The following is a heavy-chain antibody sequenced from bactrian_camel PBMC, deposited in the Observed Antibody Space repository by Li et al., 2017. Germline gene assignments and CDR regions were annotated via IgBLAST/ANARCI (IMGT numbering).Heavy chain of an antibody. Sequence: QLVESGGGSVQAGGSLRLSCAASRYTYRNYCMAWFRQAPGKEREGVASIDSRGSTRYADFVKGRFTISKDNAQNTLYLQMNSLKPEDTAMYYCALVPLMSYEALLRACRAERTDFRYSGQGTQVTV. D-gene: IGHD3*01. V-gene: IGHV3S26*01. J-gene: IGHJ6*01. CDR1: RYTYRNYC. CDR3: ALVPLMSYEALLRACRAERTDFRY. CDR2: IDSRGST.